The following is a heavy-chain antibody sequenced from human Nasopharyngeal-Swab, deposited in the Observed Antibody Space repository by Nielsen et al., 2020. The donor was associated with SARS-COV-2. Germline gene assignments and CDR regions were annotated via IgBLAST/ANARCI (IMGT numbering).Heavy chain of an antibody. CDR1: GITLSNSW. D-gene: IGHD2-15*01. Sequence: GESLKISCVASGITLSNSWMHWVRQGPGKGLVWVSRINTDARDTTYADSVKGRFTISRDHAKNTLYLQMDSLRVEDTAVYYCAREEAWSKTFDRWGQGTLVTVAS. CDR2: INTDARDT. J-gene: IGHJ5*02. V-gene: IGHV3-74*01. CDR3: AREEAWSKTFDR.